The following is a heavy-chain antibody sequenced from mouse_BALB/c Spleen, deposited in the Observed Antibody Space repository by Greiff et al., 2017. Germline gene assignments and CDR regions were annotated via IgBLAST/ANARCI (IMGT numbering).Heavy chain of an antibody. CDR1: GFNIKDTY. V-gene: IGHV14-3*02. J-gene: IGHJ4*01. CDR3: ARYDGYLGAMDY. D-gene: IGHD2-3*01. Sequence: VHVKQSGAELVKPGASVKLSCTASGFNIKDTYMHWVKQRPEQGLEWIGRIDPANGNTKYDPKFQGKATITADTSSNTAYLQLSSLTSEDTAVYYCARYDGYLGAMDYWGQGTSVTVSS. CDR2: IDPANGNT.